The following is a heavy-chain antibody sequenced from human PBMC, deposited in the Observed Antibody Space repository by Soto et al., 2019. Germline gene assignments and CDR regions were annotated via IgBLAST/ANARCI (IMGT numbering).Heavy chain of an antibody. Sequence: QVLLLESGPGLVKPSQTLSLTCVVSGGYISSGDYYWSWIRQPPGKGLEWIGYIYYSGNTGYNPSLQSRASISVDTSKNQFSLKLSSVTAADTAVYYCASTGSPNWFHPWGQGTLVTVSS. V-gene: IGHV4-30-4*01. CDR3: ASTGSPNWFHP. J-gene: IGHJ5*02. CDR1: GGYISSGDYY. CDR2: IYYSGNT.